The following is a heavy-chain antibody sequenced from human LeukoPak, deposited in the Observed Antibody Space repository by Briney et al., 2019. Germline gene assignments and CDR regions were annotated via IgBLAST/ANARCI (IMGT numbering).Heavy chain of an antibody. Sequence: GGSLRLSCAASGFTFSSYGMHWVRQAPGKGLEWVAVIWYGGSTQFYGDSVEGRFTISRDDSKNTLYLQMNSLRAEDTAVYYCAGSSGGTTRYYYYMDVWGKGTTVTVSS. J-gene: IGHJ6*03. V-gene: IGHV3-33*03. D-gene: IGHD2-15*01. CDR2: IWYGGSTQ. CDR1: GFTFSSYG. CDR3: AGSSGGTTRYYYYMDV.